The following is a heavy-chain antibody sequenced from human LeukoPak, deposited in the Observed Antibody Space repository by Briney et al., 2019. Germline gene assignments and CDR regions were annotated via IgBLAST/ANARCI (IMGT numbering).Heavy chain of an antibody. CDR2: INPNSGGT. CDR3: ARDPDIVVVPAAMGFDP. CDR1: GYTFTSYG. D-gene: IGHD2-2*01. V-gene: IGHV1-2*02. Sequence: GASVKVSCKASGYTFTSYGISWVRQAPGQGLEWMGWINPNSGGTNYAQKFQGRVTMTRDTSISTAYMELSRLRSDDTAVYYCARDPDIVVVPAAMGFDPWGQGTLVTVSS. J-gene: IGHJ5*02.